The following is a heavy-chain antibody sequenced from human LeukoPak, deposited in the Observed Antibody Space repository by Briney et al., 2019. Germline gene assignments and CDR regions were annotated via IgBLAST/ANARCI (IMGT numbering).Heavy chain of an antibody. Sequence: ASVKVSCKTSGYTFTYYVISWVRQAPGQGLEWMGWINAFNGNTNDAQKFQGRVTMTTDTSTSTAYMELRSLRSDDTAVYYCARGEKPYDYWGQGTLVSVSS. V-gene: IGHV1-18*01. D-gene: IGHD1-26*01. CDR1: GYTFTYYV. CDR3: ARGEKPYDY. CDR2: INAFNGNT. J-gene: IGHJ4*02.